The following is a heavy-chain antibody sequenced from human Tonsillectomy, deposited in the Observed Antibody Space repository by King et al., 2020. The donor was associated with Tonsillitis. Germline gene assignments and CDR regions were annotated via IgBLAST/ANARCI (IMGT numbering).Heavy chain of an antibody. CDR1: GYTFTGYY. CDR3: ARAMVGVDY. J-gene: IGHJ4*02. D-gene: IGHD2-15*01. V-gene: IGHV1-2*02. Sequence: QLVQSGAEVKRPGASVKVSCKASGYTFTGYYIHWVRQAPGQGLEWMGWINPNSGGPNYAQKFQGRVTMTRDTSISTAYMELSRLRFDDTAVYYCARAMVGVDYWGQGTLVTVSS. CDR2: INPNSGGP.